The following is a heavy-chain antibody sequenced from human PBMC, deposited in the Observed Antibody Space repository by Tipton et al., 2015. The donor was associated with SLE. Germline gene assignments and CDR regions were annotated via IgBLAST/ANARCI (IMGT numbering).Heavy chain of an antibody. J-gene: IGHJ6*03. Sequence: GSLRLSCAASGFTFSNHWMHWVRQGPGKGLEWVSRIHNYGSTTNYADSVKGRFTISRDNANLYLQMNSLRVEDTAIYYCVRGCSSDNCLSYYYYNMDVWGKGTTVTVSS. CDR2: IHNYGSTT. V-gene: IGHV3-74*01. D-gene: IGHD2-2*01. CDR1: GFTFSNHW. CDR3: VRGCSSDNCLSYYYYNMDV.